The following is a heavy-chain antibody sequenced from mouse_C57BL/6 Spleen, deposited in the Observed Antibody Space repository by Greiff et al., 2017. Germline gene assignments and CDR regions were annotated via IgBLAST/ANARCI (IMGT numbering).Heavy chain of an antibody. J-gene: IGHJ4*01. Sequence: QVQLQQSGAELARPGASVKLSCKASGYTFTSYGISWVKQRTGQGLEWIGEIYPRSGNTYYTEKFKGKATLTADKSSSTAYMELRSLTSEDSAVYFCARNWDRYYAMDYWGQGTSVTVSS. CDR3: ARNWDRYYAMDY. D-gene: IGHD4-1*01. CDR2: IYPRSGNT. CDR1: GYTFTSYG. V-gene: IGHV1-81*01.